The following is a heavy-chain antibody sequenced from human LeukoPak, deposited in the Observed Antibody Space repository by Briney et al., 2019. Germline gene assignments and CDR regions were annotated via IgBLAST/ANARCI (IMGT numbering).Heavy chain of an antibody. D-gene: IGHD3-3*01. Sequence: ASVKVSCKASGYTFTNYGISGVRQAPAQGLEGMGWISAYSGNTNYAQNLQGRVTMTTDTSTSTAYMELRSLRSDDTAVYYCARAPDDYDFWSGPFDYWGRGTLVTVSS. J-gene: IGHJ4*02. CDR2: ISAYSGNT. V-gene: IGHV1-18*01. CDR3: ARAPDDYDFWSGPFDY. CDR1: GYTFTNYG.